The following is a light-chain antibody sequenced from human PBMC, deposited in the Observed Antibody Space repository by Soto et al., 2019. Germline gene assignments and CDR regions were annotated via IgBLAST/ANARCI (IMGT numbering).Light chain of an antibody. CDR2: AAS. CDR1: QTITSD. J-gene: IGKJ1*01. Sequence: DIQMTQSPSTLSGSVGDRVTITCRASQTITSDLNWYQQRPGKAPKLLIYAASNLQSGVPSRFSGSGSGTDFTFIISSLQPEDSATYYCQQTYSTPGWTFGQGTKV. V-gene: IGKV1-39*01. CDR3: QQTYSTPGWT.